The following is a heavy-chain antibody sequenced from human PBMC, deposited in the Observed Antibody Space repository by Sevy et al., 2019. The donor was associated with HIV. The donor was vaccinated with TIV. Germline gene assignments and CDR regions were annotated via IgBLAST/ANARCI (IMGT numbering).Heavy chain of an antibody. D-gene: IGHD3-3*01. CDR2: IKQDGSEK. CDR3: ARGGRFLEWLPQLGMDV. CDR1: GFTFSSYW. J-gene: IGHJ6*02. Sequence: GGYLRLSCAASGFTFSSYWMSWVRQAPGKGLEWVANIKQDGSEKYYVDSVKGRFTISRDNAKNSLYLQMNSLRAEDTAVYYCARGGRFLEWLPQLGMDVWGQGTTVTVSS. V-gene: IGHV3-7*03.